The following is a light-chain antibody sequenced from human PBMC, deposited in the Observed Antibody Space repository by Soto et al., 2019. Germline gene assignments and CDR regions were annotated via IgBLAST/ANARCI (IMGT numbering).Light chain of an antibody. V-gene: IGLV2-11*01. CDR2: DVS. Sequence: QSALTQPRSVSGSPGQSVTISCTGTSSDVGGYNYVSWYQQHPGKAPKLMIYDVSKRPSGVPDRFSGSKSGNAASLTISGLPAEDDADYCCCSYAGSDTVFGGGTKLTVL. CDR1: SSDVGGYNY. J-gene: IGLJ3*02. CDR3: CSYAGSDTV.